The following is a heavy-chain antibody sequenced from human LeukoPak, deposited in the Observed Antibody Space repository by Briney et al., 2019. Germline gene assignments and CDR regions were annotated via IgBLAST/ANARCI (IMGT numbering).Heavy chain of an antibody. V-gene: IGHV5-51*01. CDR2: IYPGDSDT. CDR3: ARHGSGSYYKYFDY. D-gene: IGHD3-10*01. Sequence: GESLKISFKGSGYRFSSYWIGWVRPMPGKGLEWMGIIYPGDSDTRYSPSFQGQVTISADKSITTAYLQWSSLKASDTAMYYCARHGSGSYYKYFDYWGQGTLVTVSS. CDR1: GYRFSSYW. J-gene: IGHJ4*02.